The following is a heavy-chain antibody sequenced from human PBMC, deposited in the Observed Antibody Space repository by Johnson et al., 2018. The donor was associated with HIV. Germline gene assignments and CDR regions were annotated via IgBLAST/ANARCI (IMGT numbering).Heavy chain of an antibody. V-gene: IGHV3-30*18. CDR1: GFTFSSYG. Sequence: VQLVESGGGLVQPGGSLRLSCAASGFTFSSYGMHWFRQVPGKGLEWVAFISYDGSNKYYADSVKGRFTISRDNSRNTLYLQMNSLRADDTALYYCAKDIRRLGNLDAVDIGGQGTMVTVSS. J-gene: IGHJ3*02. CDR2: ISYDGSNK. CDR3: AKDIRRLGNLDAVDI. D-gene: IGHD1-26*01.